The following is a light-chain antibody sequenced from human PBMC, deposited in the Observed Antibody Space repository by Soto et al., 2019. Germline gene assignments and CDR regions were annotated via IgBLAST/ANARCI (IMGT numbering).Light chain of an antibody. CDR2: GAS. CDR1: QSVRGN. CDR3: QQYNNWPFIT. V-gene: IGKV3-15*01. J-gene: IGKJ5*01. Sequence: VLTQSPGTLSLSPGERATLSCRASQSVRGNLAWYQQKPGQSPRLLIYGASSRATGIPARFSGSGSGTEFTLTISSLQSEDFAVYYCQQYNNWPFITFGQGTRLEI.